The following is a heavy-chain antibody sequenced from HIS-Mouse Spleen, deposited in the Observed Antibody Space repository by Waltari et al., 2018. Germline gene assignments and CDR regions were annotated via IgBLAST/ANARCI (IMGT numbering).Heavy chain of an antibody. Sequence: QVQLVQSGAEVKKPGASVKVSCKASGYTFTSYDINWWRQATGQGLEWMGWMNPNSGNTGYAQKFQGRVTMTRNTSISTAYMELSSLRSEDTAVYYCARVLYDFWSGYYDAFDIWGQGTMVTVSS. V-gene: IGHV1-8*01. CDR1: GYTFTSYD. J-gene: IGHJ3*02. CDR3: ARVLYDFWSGYYDAFDI. D-gene: IGHD3-3*01. CDR2: MNPNSGNT.